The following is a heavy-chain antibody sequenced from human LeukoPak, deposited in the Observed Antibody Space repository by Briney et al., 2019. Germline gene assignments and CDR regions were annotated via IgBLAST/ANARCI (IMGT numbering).Heavy chain of an antibody. J-gene: IGHJ6*03. V-gene: IGHV3-7*01. CDR2: IKQDGREK. D-gene: IGHD5-18*01. CDR3: ARLMSGYSYGSLNYYYYMDV. Sequence: GGSLRLSCAASGFTFSSYWMSWVRQAPGKGLEWVANIKQDGREKYYVDSVKGRFTISRDNAKNSLYLQMNSLRAEDTAVYYCARLMSGYSYGSLNYYYYMDVWGKGTTVTVSS. CDR1: GFTFSSYW.